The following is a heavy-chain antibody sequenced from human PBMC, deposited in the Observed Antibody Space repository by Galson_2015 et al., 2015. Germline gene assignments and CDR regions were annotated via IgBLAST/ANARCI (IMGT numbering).Heavy chain of an antibody. CDR3: ARADGSDPPFDS. CDR2: ISGSGGST. CDR1: GFTFSSHA. D-gene: IGHD6-25*01. V-gene: IGHV3-23*01. J-gene: IGHJ4*02. Sequence: SLRLSCAASGFTFSSHAMSWVRQAPGKGLHWVSGISGSGGSTYYADTVKGRFTISRDNSKNTLYLQMNSLRAEDTAVYYCARADGSDPPFDSWGQGTLVTVSS.